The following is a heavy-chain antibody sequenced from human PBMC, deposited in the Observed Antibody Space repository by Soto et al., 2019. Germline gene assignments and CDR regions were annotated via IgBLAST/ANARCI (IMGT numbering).Heavy chain of an antibody. V-gene: IGHV1-69*01. CDR2: FIPIFGTA. CDR1: GVTFSSYA. D-gene: IGHD3-22*01. J-gene: IGHJ4*02. Sequence: QVQLVQSGAEVKKPGSSVKVSCKASGVTFSSYAISWVRQAPGQGLEWMGGFIPIFGTANYAQKFQGRVTITADESTSTAYMELSSLRYEDTAVYSCARDDSSGYYSFDYWGQGTLVTVSS. CDR3: ARDDSSGYYSFDY.